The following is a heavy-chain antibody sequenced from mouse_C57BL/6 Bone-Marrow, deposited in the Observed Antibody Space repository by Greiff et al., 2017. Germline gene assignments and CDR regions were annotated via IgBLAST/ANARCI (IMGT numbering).Heavy chain of an antibody. CDR3: GVYYAYFDV. D-gene: IGHD1-1*01. J-gene: IGHJ1*03. Sequence: EVQRVESGGGLVKPGGSLKLSCAASGFTFSDYGMHWVRQAPEKGLEWVAYISSGSSTNYYADTVKGRFTISKDKAKNTLFLQMTSLRSEDTAMYYCGVYYAYFDVWGTGTTVTVSS. V-gene: IGHV5-17*01. CDR1: GFTFSDYG. CDR2: ISSGSSTN.